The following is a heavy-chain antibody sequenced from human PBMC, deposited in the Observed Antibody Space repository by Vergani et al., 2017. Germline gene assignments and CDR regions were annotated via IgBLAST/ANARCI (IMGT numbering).Heavy chain of an antibody. CDR3: ARVPEYDFWSGYPYYYYYGMDV. CDR1: GYTFTGYY. CDR2: INPNSGGT. J-gene: IGHJ6*02. D-gene: IGHD3-3*01. V-gene: IGHV1-2*02. Sequence: QVQRVQSGAEVKKPGASVKVSCKASGYTFTGYYMHWVRQAPGQGLEWMGWINPNSGGTNYAQKFQGRVTMTRDTSISTAYMELSRLRSDDTAVYYCARVPEYDFWSGYPYYYYYGMDVWGQGTTVTVSS.